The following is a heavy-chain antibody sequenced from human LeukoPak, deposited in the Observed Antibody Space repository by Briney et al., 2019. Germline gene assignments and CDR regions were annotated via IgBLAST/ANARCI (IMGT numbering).Heavy chain of an antibody. CDR1: GFTFSSYA. CDR2: ISCSGGST. J-gene: IGHJ4*02. D-gene: IGHD3-22*01. CDR3: AKDLNARGGHYYPFLTGY. Sequence: GGSLRLSCAASGFTFSSYAMSWVRQAPGKGLEWVSAISCSGGSTYYADSVKGRFTISRDNSKSTLYLQMNSLRAEDTAVYYCAKDLNARGGHYYPFLTGYWGQGTLVTVSS. V-gene: IGHV3-23*01.